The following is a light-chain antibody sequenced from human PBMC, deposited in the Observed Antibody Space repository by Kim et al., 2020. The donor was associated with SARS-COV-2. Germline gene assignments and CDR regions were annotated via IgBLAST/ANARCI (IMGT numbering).Light chain of an antibody. CDR1: QGISSW. Sequence: ASVGDRVTITCRASQGISSWLALYQQKPGQAPKSLIYAASSLHSGVPSRFGGSGSGTDFTLTISSLQPEDFAIYYCQQYNSYPITFGQGTRLEIK. CDR2: AAS. J-gene: IGKJ5*01. V-gene: IGKV1D-16*01. CDR3: QQYNSYPIT.